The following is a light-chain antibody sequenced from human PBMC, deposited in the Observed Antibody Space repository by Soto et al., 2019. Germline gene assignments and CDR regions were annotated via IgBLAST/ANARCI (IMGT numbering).Light chain of an antibody. CDR2: DAS. J-gene: IGKJ1*01. CDR1: QDIRSW. Sequence: DVQMTQSPSSVSASVGDRVTITCRASQDIRSWLTWYQQKPGKAPNLLIYDASTLKSGVPSRFSGSGSGTEFTLAINSLQPDDFATYYCQQYNTYSAFGQGTKVEIK. V-gene: IGKV1-5*01. CDR3: QQYNTYSA.